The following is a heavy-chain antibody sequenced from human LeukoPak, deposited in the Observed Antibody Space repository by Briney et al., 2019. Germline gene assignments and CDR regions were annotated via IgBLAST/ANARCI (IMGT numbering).Heavy chain of an antibody. D-gene: IGHD3-10*01. CDR1: GYTFTSYG. V-gene: IGHV1-18*01. CDR2: ISAYNGNT. Sequence: GASVKVSCKAPGYTFTSYGISWVRQAPGQALEWMGWISAYNGNTSYAQKLQGRVTMTTDTSTSTAYMELRSLRSDDTAVYYCARDLWYYYGSRSLPPFDYWGQGTLVTVSS. CDR3: ARDLWYYYGSRSLPPFDY. J-gene: IGHJ4*02.